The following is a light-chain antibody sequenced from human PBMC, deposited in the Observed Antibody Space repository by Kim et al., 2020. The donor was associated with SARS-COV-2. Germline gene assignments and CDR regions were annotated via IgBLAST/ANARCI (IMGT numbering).Light chain of an antibody. CDR1: QIINSY. CDR2: AAS. Sequence: DIQMTQSPSSLSASVGDRVTITCRTSQIINSYLNWYQQKPGKAPKLLIYAASSLRNGVPRRFSGSGSGTDFTLTISSLQPDEFATYYCQHSFSAPFSFGQGTKLEI. V-gene: IGKV1-39*01. CDR3: QHSFSAPFS. J-gene: IGKJ2*01.